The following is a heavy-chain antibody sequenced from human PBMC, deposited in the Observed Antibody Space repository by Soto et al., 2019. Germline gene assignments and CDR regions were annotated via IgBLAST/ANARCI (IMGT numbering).Heavy chain of an antibody. J-gene: IGHJ4*02. Sequence: GGSVKDSCKASGYTFTGYYMHWVRQAPGPGLEGMGWMNANSGGTNYAQKFQGRVTMTRDTSISTAYMERSRLRSDDTAVYYCARVRYNWNYDYWGQGTLVTVSS. CDR3: ARVRYNWNYDY. CDR1: GYTFTGYY. D-gene: IGHD1-7*01. CDR2: MNANSGGT. V-gene: IGHV1-2*02.